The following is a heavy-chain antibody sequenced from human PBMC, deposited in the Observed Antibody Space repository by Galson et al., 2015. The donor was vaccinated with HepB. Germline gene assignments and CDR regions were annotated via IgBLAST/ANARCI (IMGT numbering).Heavy chain of an antibody. CDR2: IHPNSGDT. J-gene: IGHJ3*02. V-gene: IGHV1-2*06. D-gene: IGHD1-26*01. CDR1: GYTFTGYY. CDR3: ARAGGSYRPDLVAFDI. Sequence: SVKVSCKASGYTFTGYYMHWVRQAPGQGLEWMGRIHPNSGDTNYAQKFQGRVTMTRDTSINTAYMELSSLRSEDTAVYYCARAGGSYRPDLVAFDIWGQGTMVTVSS.